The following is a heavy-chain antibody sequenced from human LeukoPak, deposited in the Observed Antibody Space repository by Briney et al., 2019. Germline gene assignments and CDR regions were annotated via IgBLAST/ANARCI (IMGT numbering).Heavy chain of an antibody. CDR3: ARVGGSSGWEGQFDY. D-gene: IGHD6-19*01. Sequence: ASVKVSCKTSGYTFTTYYMHWVRQAPGQGLEWMGIINPSGGTTNYAQKFQGRVTMTRDTSTTTLYMELSSLRSEDTAVFYCARVGGSSGWEGQFDYWGQGTLVTVSS. J-gene: IGHJ4*02. CDR1: GYTFTTYY. V-gene: IGHV1-46*01. CDR2: INPSGGTT.